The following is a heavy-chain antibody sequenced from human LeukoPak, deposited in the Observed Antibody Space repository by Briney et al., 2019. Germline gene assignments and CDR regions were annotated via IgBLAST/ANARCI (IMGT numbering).Heavy chain of an antibody. D-gene: IGHD5-12*01. J-gene: IGHJ4*02. V-gene: IGHV1-2*02. CDR2: VNPNSGDT. Sequence: ASVKVSCKASGYTFSAFHIHWVRLAPGQGPEWMGWVNPNSGDTNYAQKFQGRVTMTRDTSISTAYMELSRLRSDDTAVYYCARDLYERWLRLPLGYWGQGTLVTVSS. CDR1: GYTFSAFH. CDR3: ARDLYERWLRLPLGY.